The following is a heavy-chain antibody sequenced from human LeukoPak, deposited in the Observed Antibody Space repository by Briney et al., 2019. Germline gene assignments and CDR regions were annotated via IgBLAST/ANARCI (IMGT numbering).Heavy chain of an antibody. CDR2: IYYSGST. CDR3: GRVTGGNSLDY. V-gene: IGHV4-31*03. Sequence: SETLSLTCTVSGGSISSGGYYWSWIRQLPGKGLECIGFIYYSGSTFYNPSLKSRVTISIDTSKNQFSLKLSSVTAADTAMYYCGRVTGGNSLDYWGQGTLVTVSS. CDR1: GGSISSGGYY. D-gene: IGHD4-23*01. J-gene: IGHJ4*02.